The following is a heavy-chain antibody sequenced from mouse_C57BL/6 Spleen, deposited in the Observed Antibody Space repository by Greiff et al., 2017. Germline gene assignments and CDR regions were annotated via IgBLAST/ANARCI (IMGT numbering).Heavy chain of an antibody. V-gene: IGHV1-26*01. Sequence: VQLQQSGPELVKPGASVKISCKASGYTFTDYYMNWVKQSHGKSLEWIGDINPNNGGTSYNQKFKGKATLTVDKSSSTAYMELRSLTSEDSAVYYCARWGYYYGSGAMDYWGQGTSVTVSS. CDR3: ARWGYYYGSGAMDY. CDR2: INPNNGGT. J-gene: IGHJ4*01. D-gene: IGHD1-1*01. CDR1: GYTFTDYY.